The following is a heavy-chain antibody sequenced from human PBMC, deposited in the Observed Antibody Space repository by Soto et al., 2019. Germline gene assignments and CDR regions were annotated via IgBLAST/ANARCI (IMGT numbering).Heavy chain of an antibody. CDR3: TSPGYSSGWPQGFDY. V-gene: IGHV3-49*04. Sequence: HPGGSLRLSCTASGFTFGDYAMSWVRQAPGKGLEWVGFIRSKAYGGTTEYAASVKGRFTISRDDSKSIAYLQMNSLKTEDTAVYYCTSPGYSSGWPQGFDYWGQGTLVTVSS. D-gene: IGHD6-19*01. J-gene: IGHJ4*02. CDR1: GFTFGDYA. CDR2: IRSKAYGGTT.